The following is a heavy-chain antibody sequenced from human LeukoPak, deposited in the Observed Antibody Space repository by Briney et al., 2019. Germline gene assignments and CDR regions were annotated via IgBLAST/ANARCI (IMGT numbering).Heavy chain of an antibody. D-gene: IGHD5-18*01. CDR1: GYTLTELS. Sequence: ASVKVSFKVSGYTLTELSMHWVRQVPGKGLEWMGGFDPEDGETIYAQKFQGRVTMTEDTSTDTAYMELSSLRSEDTAVYYCATGTDTAMVTVGWFDPWGQGTLVTVSS. CDR3: ATGTDTAMVTVGWFDP. J-gene: IGHJ5*02. V-gene: IGHV1-24*01. CDR2: FDPEDGET.